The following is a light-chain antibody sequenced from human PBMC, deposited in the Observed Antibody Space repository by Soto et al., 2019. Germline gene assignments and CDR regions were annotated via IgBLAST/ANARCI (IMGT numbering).Light chain of an antibody. Sequence: QSVLTQPASVSGSPGQSITISCTGISSDGDDYKDVSWYQQHPGKAPKLMIYEVTYRPSGVSNRFSGSKSGNTASLTISGLQAVDEADYYCSSYTSTSTVFGTGTKVTVL. J-gene: IGLJ1*01. CDR3: SSYTSTSTV. CDR1: SSDGDDYKD. CDR2: EVT. V-gene: IGLV2-14*01.